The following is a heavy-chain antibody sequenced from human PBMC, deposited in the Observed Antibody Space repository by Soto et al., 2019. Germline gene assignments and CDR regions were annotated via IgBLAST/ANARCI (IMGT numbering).Heavy chain of an antibody. J-gene: IGHJ3*02. D-gene: IGHD6-19*01. CDR3: ARAIPPVYSSGWDAFDI. Sequence: EVQLVESGGGLVQPGGSLRLSCAASGFTVSSNYMSWVRQAPGKGLEWVSVIYSGGSTYYADSVKGRFTISRDNSKNKMSLQMNSLSGEDTAVYYCARAIPPVYSSGWDAFDIWGQGTMVTVSS. CDR1: GFTVSSNY. CDR2: IYSGGST. V-gene: IGHV3-66*01.